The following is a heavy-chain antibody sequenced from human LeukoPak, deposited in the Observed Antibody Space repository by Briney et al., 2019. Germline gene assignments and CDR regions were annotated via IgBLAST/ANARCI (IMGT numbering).Heavy chain of an antibody. CDR3: AKDGSP. D-gene: IGHD1-26*01. CDR1: GFTFSSYA. CDR2: ISYDGSNK. Sequence: HPGGSLRLSCAASGFTFSSYAMHWVRQAPGKGLEWVAVISYDGSNKYYTDSVKGRFTISRDNSKNTLYLHMSSLRAEDTAVYYCAKDGSPWGQGTLVTVSP. V-gene: IGHV3-30-3*01. J-gene: IGHJ5*02.